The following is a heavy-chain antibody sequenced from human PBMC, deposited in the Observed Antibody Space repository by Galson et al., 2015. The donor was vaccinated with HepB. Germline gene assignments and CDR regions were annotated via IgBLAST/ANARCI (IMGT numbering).Heavy chain of an antibody. CDR3: AKGLRAVVITPGFDY. Sequence: SLRLSCAASGFTFSSDGLHWVRQAPGKGLEWVAVISFDGSNKYYADSVKGRFTVSRDNSKDALYLQMNSLRAEDTAVYYCAKGLRAVVITPGFDYWGQGTLVTVSS. CDR1: GFTFSSDG. CDR2: ISFDGSNK. V-gene: IGHV3-30*18. J-gene: IGHJ4*02. D-gene: IGHD3-22*01.